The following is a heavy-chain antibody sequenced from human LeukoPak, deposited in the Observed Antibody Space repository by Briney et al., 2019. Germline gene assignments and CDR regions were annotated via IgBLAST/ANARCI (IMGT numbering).Heavy chain of an antibody. CDR1: GYTFTSYD. J-gene: IGHJ4*02. Sequence: ASVKVSCKASGYTFTSYDINWVRQATGQGLERMGWMNPNNGNTGYAQKFQGRVTMSRNTSINTAYLELSSLRSEDTAVYYCTRGPSGGSLFLLWGQGTLVTVSS. D-gene: IGHD2-21*01. V-gene: IGHV1-8*01. CDR2: MNPNNGNT. CDR3: TRGPSGGSLFLL.